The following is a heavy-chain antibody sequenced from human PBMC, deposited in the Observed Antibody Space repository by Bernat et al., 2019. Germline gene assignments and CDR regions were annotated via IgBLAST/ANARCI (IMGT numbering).Heavy chain of an antibody. CDR1: GFMFSTYW. CDR2: IKQDGSET. V-gene: IGHV3-7*01. J-gene: IGHJ5*02. Sequence: EVQLVESGGGSVQPGGSLRLSCAASGFMFSTYWMIWVRQAPGRGVEWVADIKQDGSETNYVDAMNGRYTISRKNATNSLYLKMNSLRAEDTALYYCETRPGSNIVTGYSHPDNWFDPWGQGTLVTVSS. CDR3: ETRPGSNIVTGYSHPDNWFDP. D-gene: IGHD3-9*01.